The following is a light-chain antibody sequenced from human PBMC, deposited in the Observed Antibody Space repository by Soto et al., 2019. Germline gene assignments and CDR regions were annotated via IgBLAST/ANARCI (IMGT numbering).Light chain of an antibody. CDR1: QSISSW. Sequence: DIHMTQSPSTLSASVGDRVTITCRASQSISSWLAWYQQKPGKAPKLLIYKTSSLETGVPSRFSGSGSGTEFTLTISSLQPDACATYYGQHYKDYSWTFGQGTKVEVK. CDR3: QHYKDYSWT. J-gene: IGKJ1*01. V-gene: IGKV1-5*03. CDR2: KTS.